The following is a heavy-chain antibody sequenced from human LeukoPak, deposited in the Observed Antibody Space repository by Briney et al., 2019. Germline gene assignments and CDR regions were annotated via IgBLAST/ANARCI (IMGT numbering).Heavy chain of an antibody. D-gene: IGHD2-2*01. Sequence: SQTLSLTCTVSGGSISSGGYYWSWIRQHPGKGLEWIGYIYYSGSTYYNPSLKSRVTISVDTSKNQFSLKLSSVTAADTAVYYCARRIVVVPAATDYFDHWGQGTLVTVSS. J-gene: IGHJ4*02. CDR3: ARRIVVVPAATDYFDH. CDR1: GGSISSGGYY. V-gene: IGHV4-31*03. CDR2: IYYSGST.